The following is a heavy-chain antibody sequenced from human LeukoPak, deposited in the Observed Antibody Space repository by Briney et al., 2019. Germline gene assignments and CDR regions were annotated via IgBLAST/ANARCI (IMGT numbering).Heavy chain of an antibody. Sequence: GGSLRLSCAASGFTFNKYAMNWVRQAPGKGLEWVSVISGSDGTRYYADSVKGRFTISRDNSKNTLYLQMNSLRAEDTAVYYCASLLRWYYFDYWGQGTLVTVSS. CDR3: ASLLRWYYFDY. CDR2: ISGSDGTR. D-gene: IGHD4-23*01. V-gene: IGHV3-23*01. CDR1: GFTFNKYA. J-gene: IGHJ4*02.